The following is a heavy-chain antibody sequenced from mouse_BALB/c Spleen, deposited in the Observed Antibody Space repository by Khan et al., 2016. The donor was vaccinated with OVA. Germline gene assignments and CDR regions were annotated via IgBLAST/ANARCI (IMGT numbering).Heavy chain of an antibody. Sequence: ELVESGGGLVKPGGSLKLSCAASGFTFSTFVMSWVRQTPEKRLEWVATISSAGTYTYYPDSVKGRFTISRDNAKNTLYVQMNSLRSEDTAMYYCANGNYGWFAYWGQGTLVTVSA. J-gene: IGHJ3*01. D-gene: IGHD2-1*01. CDR3: ANGNYGWFAY. CDR1: GFTFSTFV. CDR2: ISSAGTYT. V-gene: IGHV5-9-3*01.